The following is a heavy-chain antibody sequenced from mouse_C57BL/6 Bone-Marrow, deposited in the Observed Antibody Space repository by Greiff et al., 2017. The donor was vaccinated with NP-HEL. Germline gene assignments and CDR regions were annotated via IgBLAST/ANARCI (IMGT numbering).Heavy chain of an antibody. CDR2: IHPNSGST. CDR1: GYTFTSYW. J-gene: IGHJ4*01. V-gene: IGHV1-64*01. Sequence: VQLQQPGAELVKPGASVKLSCKASGYTFTSYWMHWVKQRPGQGLEWIGMIHPNSGSTNYNEKFKSKATLTVDKSSSTAYMQLSSLTSEDSAVYYCARGLLWLRRRDYYAMDYWGQGTSVTGSS. D-gene: IGHD2-2*01. CDR3: ARGLLWLRRRDYYAMDY.